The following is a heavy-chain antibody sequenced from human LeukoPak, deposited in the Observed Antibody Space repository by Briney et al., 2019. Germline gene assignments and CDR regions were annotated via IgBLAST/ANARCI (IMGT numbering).Heavy chain of an antibody. Sequence: GESLKISCKGSGYSFTSYWIGWVRQLPGKGLEWMGIIYPGDSDTRYSPSFQGQVTISADKSISTAYLQWSSLKASDTAMYYCARGLLYDSSGYYFPYYFDYWGQGTLVTVSS. CDR3: ARGLLYDSSGYYFPYYFDY. D-gene: IGHD3-22*01. CDR2: IYPGDSDT. J-gene: IGHJ4*02. V-gene: IGHV5-51*01. CDR1: GYSFTSYW.